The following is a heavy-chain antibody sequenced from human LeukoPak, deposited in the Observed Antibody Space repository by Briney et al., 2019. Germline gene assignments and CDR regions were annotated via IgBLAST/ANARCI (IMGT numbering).Heavy chain of an antibody. Sequence: GASVKVSCKASGYTFTGYYMHWVRQAPGQGLEWMGWINPNSGGTNYAQKFQGRVTMTRDTSISTAYMELSRLRSDDTAVYYCARGNSSYDWDYYYYMDVWGKGTTVTVSS. V-gene: IGHV1-2*02. J-gene: IGHJ6*03. D-gene: IGHD5-12*01. CDR2: INPNSGGT. CDR1: GYTFTGYY. CDR3: ARGNSSYDWDYYYYMDV.